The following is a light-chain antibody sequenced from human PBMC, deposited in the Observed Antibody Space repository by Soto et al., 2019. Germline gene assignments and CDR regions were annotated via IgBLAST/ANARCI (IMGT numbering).Light chain of an antibody. J-gene: IGLJ2*01. Sequence: SYELTQPHSVSVATAQMARIACVGTHIGSKAVHWYHQKPRQDPGLVIYSDSNRPSGIPERFYGSNPGNTATLTISMIEAGDGSDYSCQVWDSLVFGGGTKVTVL. CDR1: HIGSKA. CDR2: SDS. CDR3: QVWDSLV. V-gene: IGLV3-12*02.